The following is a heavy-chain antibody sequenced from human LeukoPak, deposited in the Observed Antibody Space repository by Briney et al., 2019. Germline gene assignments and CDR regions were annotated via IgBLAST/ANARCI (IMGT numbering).Heavy chain of an antibody. V-gene: IGHV1-69*13. CDR1: GYTFTSYY. CDR3: AREVYYYDSSGYPGWFDP. Sequence: SVKVSCKASGYTFTSYYMHWVRQAPGQGLEWMGGIIPIFGTANYAQKFQGRVTITADESTSTAYMELSSLRSEDTAVYYCAREVYYYDSSGYPGWFDPWGQGTLVTVSS. J-gene: IGHJ5*02. CDR2: IIPIFGTA. D-gene: IGHD3-22*01.